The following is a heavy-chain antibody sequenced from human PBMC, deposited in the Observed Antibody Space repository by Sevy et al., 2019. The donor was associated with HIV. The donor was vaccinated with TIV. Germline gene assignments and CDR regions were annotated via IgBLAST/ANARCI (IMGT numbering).Heavy chain of an antibody. D-gene: IGHD3-16*01. Sequence: GGSLRLSCAASGFTFISFTMNWVRQAPGKGLEWVSSISNSPSYIYYADSVKVRFTISRENAKNELYLQMDSLRVEDAAVYYCARRGGLTDEGFDIWGQGTMVTVSS. CDR1: GFTFISFT. J-gene: IGHJ3*02. CDR3: ARRGGLTDEGFDI. CDR2: ISNSPSYI. V-gene: IGHV3-21*01.